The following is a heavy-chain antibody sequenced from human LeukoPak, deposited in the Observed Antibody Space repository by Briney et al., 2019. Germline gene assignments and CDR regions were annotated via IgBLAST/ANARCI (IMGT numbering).Heavy chain of an antibody. CDR2: IIPAFRTT. CDR3: ARSGSKSWGYFES. V-gene: IGHV1-69*05. Sequence: SVKVSCKASGGTFSSYVISWVRQAPGQGLEWMGRIIPAFRTTVFAQRFQGRVTMTTDESTSAAYLDLSSLTFDDTAVYYCARSGSKSWGYFESWGQETLVTVSS. D-gene: IGHD1-26*01. CDR1: GGTFSSYV. J-gene: IGHJ4*02.